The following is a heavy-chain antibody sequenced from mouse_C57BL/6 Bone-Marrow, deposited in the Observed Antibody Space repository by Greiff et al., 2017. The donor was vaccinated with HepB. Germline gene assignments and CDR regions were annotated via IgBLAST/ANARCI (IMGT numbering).Heavy chain of an antibody. V-gene: IGHV14-4*01. D-gene: IGHD2-5*01. CDR2: IDPENGDT. CDR1: GFNIKDDY. CDR3: TTGAIVTTP. Sequence: EVQLQESGAELVRPGASVKLSCTASGFNIKDDYMHWVKQRPEQGLEWIGWIDPENGDTEYASKFQGKATITADTSSNTAYLQLSRLTSEDTAVYYCTTGAIVTTPWGQGTLVTVSA. J-gene: IGHJ3*01.